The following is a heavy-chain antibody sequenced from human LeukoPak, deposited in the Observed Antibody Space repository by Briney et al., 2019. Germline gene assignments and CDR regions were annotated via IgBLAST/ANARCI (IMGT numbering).Heavy chain of an antibody. D-gene: IGHD3-3*01. CDR1: GYTFTGYY. V-gene: IGHV1-2*02. J-gene: IGHJ5*02. CDR2: INPNSGGT. Sequence: ASVKVSCKASGYTFTGYYMHWVRQAPGQGLEWMGWINPNSGGTNYAQKFQGRVTMTRDTSISTAYMELSRLRSVDTAVYYCARDPFWSGYYKGVGFDPWGQGTLVTVSS. CDR3: ARDPFWSGYYKGVGFDP.